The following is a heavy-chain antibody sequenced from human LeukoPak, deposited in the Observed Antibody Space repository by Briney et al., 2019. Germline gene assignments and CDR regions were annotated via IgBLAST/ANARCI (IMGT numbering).Heavy chain of an antibody. V-gene: IGHV3-33*01. CDR2: IWYDGSNK. Sequence: PGGSLRLSCAASGFTFSSYGMHWVRQAPGKGLEWVAVIWYDGSNKYYADSVKGRFTISRDNAKNTLYLQTNSLRVEDTAVYYCARGRPHGNDYWGQGTLVTVSS. CDR3: ARGRPHGNDY. D-gene: IGHD4-23*01. CDR1: GFTFSSYG. J-gene: IGHJ4*02.